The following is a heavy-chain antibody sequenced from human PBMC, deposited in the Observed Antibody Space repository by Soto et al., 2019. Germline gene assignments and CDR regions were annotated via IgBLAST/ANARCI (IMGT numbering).Heavy chain of an antibody. CDR1: GYTFTGHY. J-gene: IGHJ4*02. CDR2: ICPESGAT. D-gene: IGHD1-26*01. V-gene: IGHV1-2*02. Sequence: ASVKVSCKTSGYTFTGHYIHWVRQAPQQGPEWMGEICPESGATRYAQKFRGRVTMTMDTSITTVYMELKNLSPDDTAVYYCGRGRSGQIVVFYWGQGTPVTVSS. CDR3: GRGRSGQIVVFY.